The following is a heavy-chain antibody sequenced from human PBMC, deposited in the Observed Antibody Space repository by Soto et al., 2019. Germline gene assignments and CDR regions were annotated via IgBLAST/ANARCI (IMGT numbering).Heavy chain of an antibody. CDR1: GFTFSSYA. CDR3: ARDYRSAGTQAPLYYYYYGMDV. Sequence: PGGSLRLSCAASGFTFSSYAMHWVRQAPGKGLEWVAVISYDGSNKYYADSVKGRFTISRDNSKNTLYLQMNSLRAEDTAVYYCARDYRSAGTQAPLYYYYYGMDVWGQGTTVTVSS. V-gene: IGHV3-30-3*01. CDR2: ISYDGSNK. D-gene: IGHD6-13*01. J-gene: IGHJ6*02.